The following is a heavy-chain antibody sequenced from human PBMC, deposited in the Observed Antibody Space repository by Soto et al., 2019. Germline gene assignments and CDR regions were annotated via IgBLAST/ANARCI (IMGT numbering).Heavy chain of an antibody. CDR3: AAGLVAGSGSLGH. V-gene: IGHV3-74*01. J-gene: IGHJ4*02. CDR2: IRHDGADS. CDR1: GFTFSSRW. Sequence: EVQLVESGGGSAQPGGSLRLSCAASGFTFSSRWMHWVRQDPGKGLQWVSRIRHDGADSNYADFVGGRFTISRDNTKNTLHLQMNSLRAEDTAVYFCAAGLVAGSGSLGHWGQGTLVTVSS. D-gene: IGHD3-10*01.